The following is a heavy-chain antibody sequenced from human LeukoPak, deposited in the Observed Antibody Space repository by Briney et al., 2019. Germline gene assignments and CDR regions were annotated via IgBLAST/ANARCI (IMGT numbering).Heavy chain of an antibody. CDR2: ISAYNGNT. CDR3: ARSAGTGHFDY. D-gene: IGHD6-13*01. Sequence: ASVKVSCKASGYTFTSYGISWVRQAPGQGLEWMGWISAYNGNTNYAQNLQGRVTMTRDTSTSTVYMELSSLRSEDTAVYYCARSAGTGHFDYWGQGTLVTVSS. J-gene: IGHJ4*02. V-gene: IGHV1-18*01. CDR1: GYTFTSYG.